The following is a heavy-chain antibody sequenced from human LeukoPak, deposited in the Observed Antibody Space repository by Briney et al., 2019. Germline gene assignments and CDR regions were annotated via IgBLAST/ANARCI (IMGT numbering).Heavy chain of an antibody. CDR1: GGTFSSYA. CDR3: ARDLNGGKDDAFDI. J-gene: IGHJ3*02. CDR2: IIPIFGTA. Sequence: VASVKVSCKASGGTFSSYAISWVRQAPGQGLEWMGGIIPIFGTANYAQKFQGRVTITADESTSTAYMELSSLRSEDTAVYYCARDLNGGKDDAFDIWGQGTMVTVSS. V-gene: IGHV1-69*13. D-gene: IGHD4-23*01.